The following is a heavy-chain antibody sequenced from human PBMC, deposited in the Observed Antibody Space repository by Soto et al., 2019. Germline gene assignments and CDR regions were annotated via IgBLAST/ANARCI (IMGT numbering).Heavy chain of an antibody. CDR2: INPSGAST. D-gene: IGHD3-22*01. V-gene: IGHV1-46*01. J-gene: IGHJ5*02. CDR3: VTDGWNISGYYSP. Sequence: ASERVSCKACGYTFTNYYVHLVRQAPGQGLEWMGLINPSGASTNYAQEFHGKVTMTRDTSTSTVYMELSSLRSEDTAVYYCVTDGWNISGYYSPWG. CDR1: GYTFTNYY.